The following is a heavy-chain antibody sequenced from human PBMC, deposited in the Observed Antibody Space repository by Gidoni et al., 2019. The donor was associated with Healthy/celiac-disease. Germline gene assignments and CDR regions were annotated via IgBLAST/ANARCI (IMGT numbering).Heavy chain of an antibody. CDR3: ARCIPGARIWFDP. CDR1: GGSISSGGYY. Sequence: QVQLQESGPGLVKPSQTLSLTCTVSGGSISSGGYYWSWIRQHPGKGLEWIGYSYYSGSTYYNPSLKSRVTISVDTSKNQFSLKLSSVTAADTAVYYCARCIPGARIWFDPWGQGTLVTVSS. D-gene: IGHD5-12*01. CDR2: SYYSGST. J-gene: IGHJ5*02. V-gene: IGHV4-31*03.